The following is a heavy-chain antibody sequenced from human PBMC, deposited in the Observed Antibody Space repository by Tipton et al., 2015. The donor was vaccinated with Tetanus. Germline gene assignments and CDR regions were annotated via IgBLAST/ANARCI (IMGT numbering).Heavy chain of an antibody. J-gene: IGHJ4*02. CDR3: AREVSYSYFDY. D-gene: IGHD3-10*01. V-gene: IGHV1-18*01. CDR1: GYVFASFG. CDR2: ISTYNGNT. Sequence: QSGAEVKTPGASVKVSCKASGYVFASFGLSWVRQAPGQGLEWMGWISTYNGNTNYAQKFQDRIIMTTDASTSTVYMELRSLGSDDAAIYYCAREVSYSYFDYWGQGTPVTVSS.